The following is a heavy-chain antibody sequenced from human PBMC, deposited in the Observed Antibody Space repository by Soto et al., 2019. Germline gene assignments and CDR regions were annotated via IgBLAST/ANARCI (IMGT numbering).Heavy chain of an antibody. D-gene: IGHD5-12*01. Sequence: KTGGSLRLSCAASGFTFSSYSMNWVRQAPGKGLEWVSSISSSSSYIYYADSVKGRFTISRDNAKNSLYLQMNSLRAEDTAVYYCAREGGATIMVGYYYYGMDVWGQGTTVTVSS. CDR3: AREGGATIMVGYYYYGMDV. CDR2: ISSSSSYI. J-gene: IGHJ6*02. V-gene: IGHV3-21*01. CDR1: GFTFSSYS.